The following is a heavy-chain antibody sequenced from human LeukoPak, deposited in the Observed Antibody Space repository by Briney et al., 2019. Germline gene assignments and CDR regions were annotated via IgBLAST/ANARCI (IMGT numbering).Heavy chain of an antibody. CDR2: INPNSGGA. Sequence: ASVKVSCKASGYTFTGYYIHWVRQAPGQGLEWMGWINPNSGGATYAQKFQGRVTMTRDTSVSTAYMEVSRLRSDDTAVYYCARDRRGYYDSGSYYPLIWGQGTLVTVSS. J-gene: IGHJ4*02. CDR1: GYTFTGYY. CDR3: ARDRRGYYDSGSYYPLI. D-gene: IGHD3-10*01. V-gene: IGHV1-2*02.